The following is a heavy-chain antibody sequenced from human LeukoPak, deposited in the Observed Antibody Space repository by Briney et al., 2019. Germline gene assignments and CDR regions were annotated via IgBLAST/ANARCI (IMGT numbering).Heavy chain of an antibody. CDR1: GYTFTSYG. D-gene: IGHD6-19*01. Sequence: ASVKVSCKASGYTFTSYGISWVRQAPGQGLEWMGWISAYNGNTNYAQKLQGRVTMTTDTSTSTAYMELRSLRSDDTAVYYCAREKLVLGYSSAHRGGWFDPWGQGTLVTVSS. V-gene: IGHV1-18*01. J-gene: IGHJ5*02. CDR3: AREKLVLGYSSAHRGGWFDP. CDR2: ISAYNGNT.